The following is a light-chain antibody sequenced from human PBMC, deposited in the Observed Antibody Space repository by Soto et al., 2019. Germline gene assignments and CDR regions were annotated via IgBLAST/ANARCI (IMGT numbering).Light chain of an antibody. Sequence: EIVMTQSPAILSVSPGERATLSCRASQSVGRTLAWYQQKPGQSPRLLVYGASTRANGTPARFSSSGSGTEFTLPISTLQSEDVAVYYCQQYNQWPPYTFGQGTRVEMK. V-gene: IGKV3-15*01. CDR1: QSVGRT. J-gene: IGKJ2*01. CDR3: QQYNQWPPYT. CDR2: GAS.